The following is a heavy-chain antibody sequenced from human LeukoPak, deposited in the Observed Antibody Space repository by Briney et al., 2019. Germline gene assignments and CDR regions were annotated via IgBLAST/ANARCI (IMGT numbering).Heavy chain of an antibody. V-gene: IGHV4-4*07. CDR2: IFSSGST. CDR1: GGSISSYY. CDR3: ARDRGTTFDY. J-gene: IGHJ4*02. Sequence: SETLSHTCTVSGGSISSYYWSWIRQPAGKGLEWIGRIFSSGSTNYNPSLKTRVTMSVDTSKNQFSLRLSYVTAADTAVYYCARDRGTTFDYWVQGTLVTVSS. D-gene: IGHD1-14*01.